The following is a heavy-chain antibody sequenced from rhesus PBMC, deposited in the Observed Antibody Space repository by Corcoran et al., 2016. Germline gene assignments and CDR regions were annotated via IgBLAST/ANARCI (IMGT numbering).Heavy chain of an antibody. V-gene: IGHV4S7*01. CDR3: AREPPLHDY. CDR2: IYGGSGIT. D-gene: IGHD1-44*01. CDR1: GGTVSGDSL. J-gene: IGHJ4*01. Sequence: QVKLQESGPGVVKPSETLALTCAVSGGTVSGDSLWSWIRQPPGKGLEWIGYIYGGSGITTYNPSLKNRVTISKDTSKNQFSLKLSSLTAADTAVYYCAREPPLHDYWGQGVLVTVSS.